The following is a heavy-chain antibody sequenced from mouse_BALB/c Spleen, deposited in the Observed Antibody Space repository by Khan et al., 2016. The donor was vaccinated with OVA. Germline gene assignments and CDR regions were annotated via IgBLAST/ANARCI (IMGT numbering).Heavy chain of an antibody. V-gene: IGHV2-9*02. CDR2: IWAGGST. D-gene: IGHD6-2*01. J-gene: IGHJ2*01. Sequence: QVQLKEPGPGLVAHSQSLSITCTDYGYSLTRDGVHWVRQPPGMGLEWLGLIWAGGSTNYNWALMCRLIISLDNSKRLVFVIMNNLQTDDTVLYTRARSKYRASHWVPDTTLSVAS. CDR1: GYSLTRDG. CDR3: ARSKYRASH.